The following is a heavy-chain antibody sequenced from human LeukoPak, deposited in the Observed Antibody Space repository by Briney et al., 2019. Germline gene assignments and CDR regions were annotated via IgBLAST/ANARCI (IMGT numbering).Heavy chain of an antibody. J-gene: IGHJ4*02. CDR1: GFTFSSYA. D-gene: IGHD3-9*01. V-gene: IGHV3-23*01. CDR3: ARTGTYYDILTGYYPTSFDY. Sequence: GGSLRLSCAASGFTFSSYAMSWVRQAPGKGLVWVSAISGSGGSTYYADSVKGRFTISRDNSKNTLYLQMNSLRAEDTAVYYCARTGTYYDILTGYYPTSFDYWGQGTLVTVSS. CDR2: ISGSGGST.